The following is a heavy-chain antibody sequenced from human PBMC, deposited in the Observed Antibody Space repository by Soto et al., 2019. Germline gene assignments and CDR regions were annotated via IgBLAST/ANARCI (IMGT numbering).Heavy chain of an antibody. J-gene: IGHJ4*02. CDR2: TRNKLNSYIT. CDR1: GFTFSDYY. CDR3: ARGGYTQFAF. V-gene: IGHV3-72*01. Sequence: EVQLVESGGGLVQPGGSLRLSCAASGFTFSDYYMDWVRQAPGKGLEWVGRTRNKLNSYITEYAASVKGRFTISRDDSKNSLYLQMNSLKPEDTAVYYCARGGYTQFAFWGQGTLVTVSS. D-gene: IGHD1-26*01.